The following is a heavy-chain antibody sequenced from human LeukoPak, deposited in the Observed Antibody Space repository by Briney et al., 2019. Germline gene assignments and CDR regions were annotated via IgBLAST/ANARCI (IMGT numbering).Heavy chain of an antibody. Sequence: PGGSLRLSCAASGFTFSSYGMHWVRQAPGKGLEWVAVISYDGSNKYYAESVKGRFTISGDNSKNTLYLQMNSLRAEDTAVYYCAKVRAARANDAFDIWGQGTMVTVSS. V-gene: IGHV3-30*18. D-gene: IGHD2-15*01. J-gene: IGHJ3*02. CDR3: AKVRAARANDAFDI. CDR1: GFTFSSYG. CDR2: ISYDGSNK.